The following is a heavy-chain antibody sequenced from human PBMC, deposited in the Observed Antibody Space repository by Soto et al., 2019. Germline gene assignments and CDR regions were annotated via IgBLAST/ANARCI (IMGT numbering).Heavy chain of an antibody. V-gene: IGHV1-2*04. D-gene: IGHD5-12*01. CDR1: GYTFTSYY. CDR3: ARALAWLRSTYYYYYGMDV. Sequence: ASVKVSCKASGYTFTSYYMHWPRQSPVQVLEWIRRINPNSGGTNYAQKFQGWVTMTRDTSISTAYMELSRLRSDDTAVYYCARALAWLRSTYYYYYGMDVWGQGTTVTVSS. CDR2: INPNSGGT. J-gene: IGHJ6*02.